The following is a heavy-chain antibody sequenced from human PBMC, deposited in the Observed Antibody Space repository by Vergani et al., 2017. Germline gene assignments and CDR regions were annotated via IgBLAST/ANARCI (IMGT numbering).Heavy chain of an antibody. Sequence: QVELQESGPGLVKPSETLSLTCTVSGGSISSYNWSWIRQHPGKGLEWIGYIYYSGSTNYNPALKSRVTISVDTSKNQFSLKLSSVTAADTDVYYCARGEAVAGIHYYYYGMDVWGQGTTVTVSS. CDR3: ARGEAVAGIHYYYYGMDV. D-gene: IGHD6-19*01. CDR1: GGSISSYN. V-gene: IGHV4-59*01. J-gene: IGHJ6*02. CDR2: IYYSGST.